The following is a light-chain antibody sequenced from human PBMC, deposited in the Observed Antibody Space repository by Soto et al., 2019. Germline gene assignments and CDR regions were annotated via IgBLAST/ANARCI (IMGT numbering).Light chain of an antibody. J-gene: IGKJ5*01. CDR2: GAS. V-gene: IGKV1-9*01. CDR1: QGISSY. Sequence: DIQLTQSPSFLSASVGDRVTITCRASQGISSYLAWFQQKPGRAPNLLIYGASTLQSGVPSRFSGSGSGTDFTLTISNLQPEDFATYYCQQLNAYPLTFGQGIRLESK. CDR3: QQLNAYPLT.